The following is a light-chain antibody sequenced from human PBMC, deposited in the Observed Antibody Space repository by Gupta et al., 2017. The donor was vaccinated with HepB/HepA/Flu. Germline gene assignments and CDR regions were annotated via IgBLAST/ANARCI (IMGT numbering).Light chain of an antibody. CDR3: CSYAGSITWG. CDR1: SSDVGGYND. J-gene: IGLJ2*01. V-gene: IGLV2-11*01. Sequence: QPTLPHPRSVSGPPAQSVTISCTGPSSDVGGYNDDSWYQHHPGRAPKVMSYAGSKRPSGVAERVSGSKSGNTASLTITGLQAEDEADYDCCSYAGSITWGVGGGTMLTVL. CDR2: AGS.